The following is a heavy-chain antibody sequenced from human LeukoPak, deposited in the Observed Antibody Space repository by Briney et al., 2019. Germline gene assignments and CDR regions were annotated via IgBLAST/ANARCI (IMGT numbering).Heavy chain of an antibody. CDR1: GFTDSNSY. Sequence: GGSLRLSRAASGFTDSNSYMSWVSQAPGKGLEWVSIIYSGGVTYYADSVKGRFTISRDHSKNTLYLQMDSLRAEDTAVYYCARAEASSWFAYWGQGTLVTVSS. J-gene: IGHJ4*02. CDR3: ARAEASSWFAY. D-gene: IGHD6-13*01. V-gene: IGHV3-66*01. CDR2: IYSGGVT.